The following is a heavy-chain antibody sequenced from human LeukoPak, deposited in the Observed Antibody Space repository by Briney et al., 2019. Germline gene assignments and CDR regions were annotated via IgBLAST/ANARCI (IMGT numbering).Heavy chain of an antibody. CDR2: INHSGST. CDR1: GGSFSGYY. V-gene: IGHV4-34*01. D-gene: IGHD6-13*01. Sequence: SQTLSLTCAVYGGSFSGYYWSWIRQPPGNGLEWIGEINHSGSTNYNPSPKSRVTISVDTSKNQFSLKLSSVTAADTAVYYCARGRGRSSSWSYFDYWGQGTLVTVSS. CDR3: ARGRGRSSSWSYFDY. J-gene: IGHJ4*02.